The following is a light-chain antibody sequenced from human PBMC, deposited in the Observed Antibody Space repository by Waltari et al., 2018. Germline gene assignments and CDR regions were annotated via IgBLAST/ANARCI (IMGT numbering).Light chain of an antibody. Sequence: EIVLTQSPGTLSLSPGERATLSCRASQSVSSSFLAWYQQKPGQAPRLLIYGASSRAPGIPDRFSGSGSGTAFTLTISRLEPEEFAVYYCQQYGSSPLTFGGGTKVEIK. V-gene: IGKV3-20*01. CDR2: GAS. CDR3: QQYGSSPLT. CDR1: QSVSSSF. J-gene: IGKJ4*01.